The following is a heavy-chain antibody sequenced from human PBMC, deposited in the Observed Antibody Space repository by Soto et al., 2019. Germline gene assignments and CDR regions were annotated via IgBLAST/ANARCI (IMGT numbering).Heavy chain of an antibody. Sequence: QVQLVQSGAEVKKPGSSVKVSCKAFGGTFSSYAISWVRQAPGQGLEWMGGIIPIFGTANYAQRFQGRVTITADESTSTAYMELSSLRSEDTAVYYCARAVVVVAATDDYYYGMDVWGQGTTVTVSS. J-gene: IGHJ6*02. CDR1: GGTFSSYA. V-gene: IGHV1-69*12. D-gene: IGHD2-15*01. CDR3: ARAVVVVAATDDYYYGMDV. CDR2: IIPIFGTA.